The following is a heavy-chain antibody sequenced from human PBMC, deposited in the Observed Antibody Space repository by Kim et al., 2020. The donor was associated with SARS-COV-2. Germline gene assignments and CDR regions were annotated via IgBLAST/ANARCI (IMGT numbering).Heavy chain of an antibody. CDR2: TIGSGDYT. V-gene: IGHV3-23*01. J-gene: IGHJ5*02. CDR3: AKSRGDLLSGYVHWLDP. D-gene: IGHD3-3*01. Sequence: GSLRLSCAASGFTFSSYAVSWVRQAPGKGLEWVSSTIGSGDYTQYADSVKGRFTISRDNSRNTLYLQMNSLRADDTAVYHCAKSRGDLLSGYVHWLDPW. CDR1: GFTFSSYA.